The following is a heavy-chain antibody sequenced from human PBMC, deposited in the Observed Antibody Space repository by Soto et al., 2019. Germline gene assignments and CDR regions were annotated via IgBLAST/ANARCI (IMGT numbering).Heavy chain of an antibody. CDR2: INHSGST. CDR1: GGSFSGYY. Sequence: SETLSLTCAVYGGSFSGYYWTWIRQPPGTGLEWIGEINHSGSTNYNPSLKSRVTISVDTSKNQFSLKLTSVTAADTAVYYCARDPGYCSGGSCYPRKNFDYWGQGTLVTVSS. D-gene: IGHD2-15*01. V-gene: IGHV4-34*01. CDR3: ARDPGYCSGGSCYPRKNFDY. J-gene: IGHJ4*02.